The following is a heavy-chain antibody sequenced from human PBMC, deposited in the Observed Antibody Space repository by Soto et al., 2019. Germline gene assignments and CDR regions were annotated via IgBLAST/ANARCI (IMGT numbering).Heavy chain of an antibody. V-gene: IGHV3-74*01. J-gene: IGHJ4*02. Sequence: PGGSLRLSCAASGFTFISDWIHWVRQAPGKGLVLFSLINSYGSIRNYAESVKGLFTVSRDDVENTLYLQINILRADDTAVFYCARDWGPVPSSGDWGQGTLVTVSS. D-gene: IGHD2-2*01. CDR1: GFTFISDW. CDR2: INSYGSIR. CDR3: ARDWGPVPSSGD.